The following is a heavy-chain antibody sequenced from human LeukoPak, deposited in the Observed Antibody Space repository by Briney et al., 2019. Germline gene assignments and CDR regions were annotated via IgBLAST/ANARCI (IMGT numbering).Heavy chain of an antibody. V-gene: IGHV3-66*01. CDR3: ARDLGYCSSTSCYEVEYFQH. CDR2: IYSGGST. J-gene: IGHJ1*01. Sequence: QPGGSLRLSCAASGFTVSSNYMSWVRQAPGKGLEWVSVIYSGGSTYYADSVKGRFTISRDNSKNTLYLQMNSLRAEDTAVYYFARDLGYCSSTSCYEVEYFQHWGQGTLVTVSS. D-gene: IGHD2-2*01. CDR1: GFTVSSNY.